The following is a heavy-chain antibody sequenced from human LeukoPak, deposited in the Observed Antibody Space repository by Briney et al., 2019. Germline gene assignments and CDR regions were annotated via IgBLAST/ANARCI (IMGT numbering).Heavy chain of an antibody. CDR1: GFTFSTYS. CDR2: ISSSSSTI. Sequence: PGGSLRLSCAASGFTFSTYSMNWVRQAPGKGLEWVSYISSSSSTIYYAASVKGRFTISRDNAKNSLYLQMSSLRAEDTAVYYCARAMPGGDYYFDYWGQGTLVTVSS. J-gene: IGHJ4*02. V-gene: IGHV3-48*04. D-gene: IGHD2-21*02. CDR3: ARAMPGGDYYFDY.